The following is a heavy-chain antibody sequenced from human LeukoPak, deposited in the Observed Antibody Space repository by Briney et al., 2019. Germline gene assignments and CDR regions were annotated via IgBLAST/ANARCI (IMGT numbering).Heavy chain of an antibody. Sequence: ASVKVSCKASGGTFSSDAISWVRQAPGQGLEWMGGIIPIFGTANYAQKFQGRVTITTDESTSTAYMELSSLRSEDTAVYYCARGERWPLYYMDVWGKGTTVTVSS. V-gene: IGHV1-69*05. CDR1: GGTFSSDA. CDR2: IIPIFGTA. J-gene: IGHJ6*03. CDR3: ARGERWPLYYMDV. D-gene: IGHD5-24*01.